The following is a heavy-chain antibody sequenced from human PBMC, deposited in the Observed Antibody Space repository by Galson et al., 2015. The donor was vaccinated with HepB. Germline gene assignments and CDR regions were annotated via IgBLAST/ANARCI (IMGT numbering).Heavy chain of an antibody. V-gene: IGHV3-9*01. CDR2: IDWKSNSI. CDR1: GFTFEDLG. CDR3: AKGGGRSGNYYIDY. J-gene: IGHJ4*02. Sequence: SLSLSGAASGFTFEDLGMHWVGQAPGQGLEWVSGIDWKSNSIGYADSVQGRFTISRENAENSLYLQMNSLRGDDTALYFCAKGGGRSGNYYIDYWGQGTLVTVSS. D-gene: IGHD2-15*01.